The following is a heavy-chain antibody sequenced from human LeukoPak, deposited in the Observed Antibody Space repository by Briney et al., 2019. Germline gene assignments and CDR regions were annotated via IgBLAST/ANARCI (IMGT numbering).Heavy chain of an antibody. CDR3: ARRLGLTNFDY. J-gene: IGHJ4*02. Sequence: SETLSLTCTFSVGSISRSSYYWRCIRQSPGKGLEWIGSIYYSESTYYNPSRKGRVTISVDTSENQFSLKLSSVTAADTAVYYCARRLGLTNFDYWGQGTLVTASS. CDR2: IYYSEST. CDR1: VGSISRSSYY. V-gene: IGHV4-39*01. D-gene: IGHD2-2*03.